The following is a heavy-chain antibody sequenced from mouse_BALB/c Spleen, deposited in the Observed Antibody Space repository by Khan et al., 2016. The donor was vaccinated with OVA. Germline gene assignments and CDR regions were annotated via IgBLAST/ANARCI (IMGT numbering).Heavy chain of an antibody. Sequence: QIQLVQSGPELKKPGETVKISCKASGYTFTNYGMSWVKQAPGKGLKWMGWINTYTGEPTYADDFKGRSAFSLETSASTAYLQIKNLKNEDTATYFCARSNSYWYFDVWGAGTTVTVSS. D-gene: IGHD4-1*02. J-gene: IGHJ1*01. CDR1: GYTFTNYG. V-gene: IGHV9-3-1*01. CDR2: INTYTGEP. CDR3: ARSNSYWYFDV.